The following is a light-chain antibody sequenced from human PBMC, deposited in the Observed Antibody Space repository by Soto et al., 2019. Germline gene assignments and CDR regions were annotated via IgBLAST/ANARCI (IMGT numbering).Light chain of an antibody. V-gene: IGLV2-14*03. CDR3: TSYVTSSIRYV. Sequence: QSVLTQPASVSGSPGQSITISCTGNSSDFGGDNYVSWYQQHPGKAPKLMIYDVSTRPSGFSNRFSGSKSGNTASLTISGLQAEDEADYYCTSYVTSSIRYVFGTGTK. CDR1: SSDFGGDNY. J-gene: IGLJ1*01. CDR2: DVS.